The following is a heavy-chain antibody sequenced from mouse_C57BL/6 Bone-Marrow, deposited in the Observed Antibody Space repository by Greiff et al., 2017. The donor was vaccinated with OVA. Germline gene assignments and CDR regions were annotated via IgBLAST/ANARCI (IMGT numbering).Heavy chain of an antibody. CDR2: INPSTGGT. CDR3: ARNYGSIFAY. J-gene: IGHJ3*01. D-gene: IGHD1-1*01. V-gene: IGHV1-42*01. CDR1: GYSFTGYY. Sequence: EVQLQQSGPELVKPGASVKISCKASGYSFTGYYMNWVKQSPEKSLEWIGEINPSTGGTTYNQKFKAKATLTVDKSSSTAYMQLKSLTSEDSAVYYCARNYGSIFAYWGQGTLVTVSA.